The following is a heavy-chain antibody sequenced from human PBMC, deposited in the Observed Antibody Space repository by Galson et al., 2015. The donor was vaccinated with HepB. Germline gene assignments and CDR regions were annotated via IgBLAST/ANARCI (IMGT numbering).Heavy chain of an antibody. D-gene: IGHD3-22*01. CDR2: ISAYNGNT. CDR1: GYTFTSYS. J-gene: IGHJ4*02. V-gene: IGHV1-18*01. CDR3: ARDGPLRYYYDSSGYTKQDY. Sequence: SVKVSCKASGYTFTSYSISWVRQAPGQGLEWMGWISAYNGNTNYAQKLQGRVTMTTDTSTSTAYMELRSLGSDDTAVYYCARDGPLRYYYDSSGYTKQDYWGQGTLVTVSS.